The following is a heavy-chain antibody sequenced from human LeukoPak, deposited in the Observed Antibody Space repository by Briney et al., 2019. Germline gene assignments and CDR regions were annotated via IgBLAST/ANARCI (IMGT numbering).Heavy chain of an antibody. Sequence: SETLSLTCTVSGGSISSYYWSWIRQPPGKGLEWIGYIYYSGSTNYNPSLKSRVTISVDTSKNQFSLKLSSVTAADTAVYYCARGRSSSGWYPYWGQGTLVTVSS. D-gene: IGHD6-19*01. J-gene: IGHJ4*02. CDR3: ARGRSSSGWYPY. V-gene: IGHV4-59*12. CDR1: GGSISSYY. CDR2: IYYSGST.